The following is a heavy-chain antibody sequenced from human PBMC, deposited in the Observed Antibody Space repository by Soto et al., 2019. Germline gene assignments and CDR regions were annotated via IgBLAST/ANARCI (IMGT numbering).Heavy chain of an antibody. CDR1: GFTFSSYA. CDR2: ISSYGGST. J-gene: IGHJ5*02. D-gene: IGHD4-17*01. V-gene: IGHV3-64*01. Sequence: GGSLRLSCAASGFTFSSYAMHWVRQAPGKGLEYVSAISSYGGSTYYANSVKGRFTISRDNAKNSLYLQMNSLRAEDTAVYYCASGAYLNWFDPWGQGT. CDR3: ASGAYLNWFDP.